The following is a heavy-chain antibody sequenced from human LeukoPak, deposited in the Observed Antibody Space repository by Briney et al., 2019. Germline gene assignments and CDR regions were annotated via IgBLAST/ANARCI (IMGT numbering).Heavy chain of an antibody. J-gene: IGHJ6*03. V-gene: IGHV3-23*01. Sequence: GGSLRLSCAASGFTFSSYGMSWVRQAPGKGLEWVSAISGSGGSTYYADSVKGRFTISRDNSKNTLYLQMNSLRAEDTAVYYCAKGFDFEGYYYYYYMDVWGKGTTVTISS. CDR1: GFTFSSYG. CDR2: ISGSGGST. CDR3: AKGFDFEGYYYYYYMDV. D-gene: IGHD3-9*01.